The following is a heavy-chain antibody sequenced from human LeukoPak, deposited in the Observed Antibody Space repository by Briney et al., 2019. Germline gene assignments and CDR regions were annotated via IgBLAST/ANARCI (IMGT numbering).Heavy chain of an antibody. CDR2: IDSSGGYM. Sequence: GGSLRLSREASGFTFNTYSMNWARQAPGKGLEWVSSIDSSGGYMFYADSVKGRFIISRDNAKDSLYLQMNSLRVEDTAVYYCLRGDRRDYWGQGTLVTVSS. J-gene: IGHJ4*02. V-gene: IGHV3-21*06. CDR1: GFTFNTYS. CDR3: LRGDRRDY.